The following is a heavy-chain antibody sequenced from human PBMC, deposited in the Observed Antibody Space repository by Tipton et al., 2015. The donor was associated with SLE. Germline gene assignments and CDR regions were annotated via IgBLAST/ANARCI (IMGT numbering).Heavy chain of an antibody. V-gene: IGHV3-21*06. CDR3: ARDSSSWFPNWFDP. Sequence: SLRLSCAASGFSFSIYTMNWVRQAPGKGLEWVSGISGASSDTNYADSVKGRFTISRDNAKNSLYLQMNRLRAEDTAVYFCARDSSSWFPNWFDPWGQGTLVTVSS. CDR1: GFSFSIYT. CDR2: ISGASSDT. D-gene: IGHD6-13*01. J-gene: IGHJ5*02.